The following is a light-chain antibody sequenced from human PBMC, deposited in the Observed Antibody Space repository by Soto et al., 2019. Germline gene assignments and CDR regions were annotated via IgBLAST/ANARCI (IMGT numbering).Light chain of an antibody. Sequence: QSALTQPASVSGSPGQSITISCTGTSSDGGGYNYVSWYQQHPGKAPKLLIYDDSNRPSGVSDRFSGSRSGNTASLAISGLQAEDEAHYFCSSFTGSSALVIFGGGTKLTVL. CDR1: SSDGGGYNY. CDR2: DDS. J-gene: IGLJ2*01. CDR3: SSFTGSSALVI. V-gene: IGLV2-14*03.